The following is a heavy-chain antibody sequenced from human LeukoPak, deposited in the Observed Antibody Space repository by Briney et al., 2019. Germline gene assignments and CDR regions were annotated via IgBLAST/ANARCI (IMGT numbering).Heavy chain of an antibody. D-gene: IGHD5-12*01. V-gene: IGHV3-23*01. CDR2: ARGDGTT. J-gene: IGHJ4*02. CDR1: GFTFTSYA. CDR3: AKGDSYSGYATIHY. Sequence: GGSLRLSCAASGFTFTSYAMSWVRQAPGKGLEWVTTARGDGTTYYADSVKGRLTVSRDNSKNTLYLQMNSLRAEDTAIYYCAKGDSYSGYATIHYWGKGTLVTVSS.